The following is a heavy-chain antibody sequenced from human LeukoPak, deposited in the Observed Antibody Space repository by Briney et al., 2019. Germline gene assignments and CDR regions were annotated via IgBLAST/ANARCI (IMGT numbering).Heavy chain of an antibody. CDR3: ARVGSGYDLPT. Sequence: PGGSLRLSCAASGFTFSSYSMNWVRQAPGKGLEWVSSISSGSSYIYYADSVKGRFTISRDNAKNSLYLQMNSLRAEDTAVYYCARVGSGYDLPTWGQGTLVTVSS. CDR2: ISSGSSYI. V-gene: IGHV3-21*01. D-gene: IGHD5-12*01. J-gene: IGHJ5*02. CDR1: GFTFSSYS.